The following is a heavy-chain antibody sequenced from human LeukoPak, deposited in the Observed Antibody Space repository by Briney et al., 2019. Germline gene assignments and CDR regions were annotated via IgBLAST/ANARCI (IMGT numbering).Heavy chain of an antibody. V-gene: IGHV4-38-2*02. CDR3: AREFDYGTLPGPY. D-gene: IGHD3-9*01. CDR1: GYSINNGYY. Sequence: PSETLSLTCTVSGYSINNGYYWGWLRPPPGKGLEWIGSIYHSGTTYYNPSLKSRVTILVDTSKNQFSLKLSSVTAADTAVYYCAREFDYGTLPGPYWGPGTLVIVSS. CDR2: IYHSGTT. J-gene: IGHJ4*02.